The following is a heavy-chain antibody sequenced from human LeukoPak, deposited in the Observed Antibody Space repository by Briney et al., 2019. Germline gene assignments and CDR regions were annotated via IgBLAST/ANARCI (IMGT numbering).Heavy chain of an antibody. J-gene: IGHJ4*02. Sequence: GGSLRLSCAASGFTVSRTWMAWVRQAPGKGLEWVANINEDASTRQYLDSVKGRFTMSRDNAKNSVALQMNNLRVEDTAVYYYARDQSGSLDYWGQGTLVTVSS. CDR2: INEDASTR. CDR1: GFTVSRTW. CDR3: ARDQSGSLDY. D-gene: IGHD1-26*01. V-gene: IGHV3-7*01.